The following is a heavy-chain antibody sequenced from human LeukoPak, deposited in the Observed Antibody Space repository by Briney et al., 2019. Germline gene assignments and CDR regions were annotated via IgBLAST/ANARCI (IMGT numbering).Heavy chain of an antibody. V-gene: IGHV3-30*18. J-gene: IGHJ4*02. CDR1: GFTFSRYG. D-gene: IGHD2-2*03. Sequence: QPGRSLRLSCAASGFTFSRYGMHWVRQAPGKGLEWVAVISSDGSNKYYADSVKGRFTISRDNSKNTLYLQMNSLKAEDTAVYYRAKFGYCSSTSCPGDYWGQGTLVTVSS. CDR2: ISSDGSNK. CDR3: AKFGYCSSTSCPGDY.